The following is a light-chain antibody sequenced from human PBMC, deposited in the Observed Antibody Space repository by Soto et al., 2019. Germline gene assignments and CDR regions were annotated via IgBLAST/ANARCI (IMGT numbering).Light chain of an antibody. CDR2: NAS. Sequence: EIVMTQSPATLSVSPGERATLSCRASQRVSNNLAWYQQKPGQAPRLLIYNASTRPTGLPARFSGSGSGTEFTLTISSLQSEDFAVYYCQQYNTWPLTFGGGTKVEI. J-gene: IGKJ4*01. V-gene: IGKV3-15*01. CDR1: QRVSNN. CDR3: QQYNTWPLT.